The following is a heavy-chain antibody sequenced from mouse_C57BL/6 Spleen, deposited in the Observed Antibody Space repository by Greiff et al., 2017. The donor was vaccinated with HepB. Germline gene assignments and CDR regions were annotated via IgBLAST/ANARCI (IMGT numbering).Heavy chain of an antibody. Sequence: QVQLQQSGAELARPGASVKLSCKASGYTFTSYGISWVKQRTGQGLEWIGEIYPRSGNTYYNEKFKGKATLTADKSSSTPYMELRSLTSEDSAVYFCARDGGLRRENYAMDYWGQGTSVTVSS. D-gene: IGHD2-4*01. CDR3: ARDGGLRRENYAMDY. CDR1: GYTFTSYG. J-gene: IGHJ4*01. CDR2: IYPRSGNT. V-gene: IGHV1-81*01.